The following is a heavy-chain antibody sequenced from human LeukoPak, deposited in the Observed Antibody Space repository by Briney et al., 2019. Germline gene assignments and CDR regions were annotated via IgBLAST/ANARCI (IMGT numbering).Heavy chain of an antibody. CDR1: GFIFSKYG. J-gene: IGHJ4*02. Sequence: GGSLRLSCGASGFIFSKYGMHWVRQAPGKGLERVAFINDKGVDKNYADSVKGRFTISRDNSKNTLVLQMNSLRSEDKAVYFCARDNRDWAFDYWGQGTLVTVSS. D-gene: IGHD2-21*02. V-gene: IGHV3-30*02. CDR3: ARDNRDWAFDY. CDR2: INDKGVDK.